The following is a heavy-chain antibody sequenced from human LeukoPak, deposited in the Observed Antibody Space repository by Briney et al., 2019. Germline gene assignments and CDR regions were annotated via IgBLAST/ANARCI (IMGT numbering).Heavy chain of an antibody. CDR2: TSYIGST. CDR3: ARDLITVTKGFDI. Sequence: SETLSLTCAVSTDSFSSHYWSWIRQPPGKGLEWIGYTSYIGSTNYNPSLKSRVTISIDTSKNQFSLKLRSVTAADTAVYYCARDLITVTKGFDIWGQGTMVSVSS. CDR1: TDSFSSHY. J-gene: IGHJ3*02. V-gene: IGHV4-59*11. D-gene: IGHD4-17*01.